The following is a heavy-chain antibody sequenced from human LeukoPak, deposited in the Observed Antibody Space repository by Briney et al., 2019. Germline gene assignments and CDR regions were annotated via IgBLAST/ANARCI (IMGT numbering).Heavy chain of an antibody. D-gene: IGHD6-19*01. J-gene: IGHJ4*02. V-gene: IGHV3-53*01. CDR1: GFTVSSNY. CDR3: AREAQWLVTHSDY. Sequence: GGSLRLSCAASGFTVSSNYMSWVRQAPGKGLEWVSVIYSGGSTYYADSVKGRFTISRDNAKNSLYLQMNSLRAEDTAVYYCAREAQWLVTHSDYWGQGTLVTVSS. CDR2: IYSGGST.